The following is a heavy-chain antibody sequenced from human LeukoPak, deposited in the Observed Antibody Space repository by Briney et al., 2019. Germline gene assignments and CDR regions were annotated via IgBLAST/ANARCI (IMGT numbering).Heavy chain of an antibody. V-gene: IGHV4-34*01. CDR3: ARGGPGNRSGWYNY. Sequence: PSETLSLTCAVYGGSFSGYYRSWIRQPPGKGLEWIGEIDHSGSTNYNPSLKSRVTISVDTSKNQFSLKLSAVTAADTAVYYCARGGPGNRSGWYNYWGQGTLVTVSS. CDR2: IDHSGST. J-gene: IGHJ4*02. D-gene: IGHD6-19*01. CDR1: GGSFSGYY.